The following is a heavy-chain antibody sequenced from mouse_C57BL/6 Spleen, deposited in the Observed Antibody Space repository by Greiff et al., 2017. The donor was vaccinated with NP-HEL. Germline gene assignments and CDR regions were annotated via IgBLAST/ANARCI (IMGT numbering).Heavy chain of an antibody. CDR3: TRRSGSPWCFDV. D-gene: IGHD1-1*01. Sequence: QVTLKVSGAELVRPGASVTLSCKASGYTFTDYEMHWVKQTPVHGLEWIGAIDPETGGTAYNQKFKGKAILTADKSSSTAYMELRSLTSEDSAVYYCTRRSGSPWCFDVWGTGTTVTVSS. V-gene: IGHV1-15*01. CDR1: GYTFTDYE. CDR2: IDPETGGT. J-gene: IGHJ1*03.